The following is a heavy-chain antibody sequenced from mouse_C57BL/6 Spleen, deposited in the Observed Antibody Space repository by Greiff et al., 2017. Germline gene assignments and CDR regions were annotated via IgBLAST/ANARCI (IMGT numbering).Heavy chain of an antibody. CDR3: ARREIYYGNYYDAMDY. V-gene: IGHV1-80*01. J-gene: IGHJ4*01. D-gene: IGHD2-1*01. CDR1: GYAFSSYW. CDR2: IYPGDGDT. Sequence: VQLQQSGAELVKPGASVKISCKASGYAFSSYWMNWVKQRPGKGLEWIGQIYPGDGDTNYNGKFKGKATLTADKSSSTAYMQLSSLTSEDSAVYFCARREIYYGNYYDAMDYWGQGTSVTVSS.